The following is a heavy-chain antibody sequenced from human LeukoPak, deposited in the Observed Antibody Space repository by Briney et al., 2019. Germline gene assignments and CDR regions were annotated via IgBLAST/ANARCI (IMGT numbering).Heavy chain of an antibody. Sequence: GASVKVSCKASGYTFTSYYMHGVRQAPGQGLEWMGIIDPSGGSTSYAQKFQGRVTMTRDTSTSTVYMELSSLRSEDTAVYYCASSGYDSTLNYWGQGTLVTVSS. V-gene: IGHV1-46*03. J-gene: IGHJ4*02. CDR3: ASSGYDSTLNY. CDR2: IDPSGGST. D-gene: IGHD5-12*01. CDR1: GYTFTSYY.